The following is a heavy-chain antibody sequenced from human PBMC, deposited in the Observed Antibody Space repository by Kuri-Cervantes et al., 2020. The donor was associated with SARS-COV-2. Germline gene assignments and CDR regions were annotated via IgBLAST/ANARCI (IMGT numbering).Heavy chain of an antibody. D-gene: IGHD4-17*01. Sequence: GSLRLSCTVSGGSISSYYWSWIRQPPGKGLEWIGYIYYSGSTNYNPSLKSRVTISVDTSKNQFSLKLSSVIAADTAVYYCARGASYGDFDYWGQGTLVAVSS. CDR2: IYYSGST. CDR3: ARGASYGDFDY. V-gene: IGHV4-59*01. CDR1: GGSISSYY. J-gene: IGHJ4*02.